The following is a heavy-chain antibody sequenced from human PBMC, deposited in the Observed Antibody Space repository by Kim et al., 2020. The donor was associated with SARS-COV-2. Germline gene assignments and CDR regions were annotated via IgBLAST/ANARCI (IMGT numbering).Heavy chain of an antibody. CDR3: AKPTAKRKEVGPVDY. Sequence: GGSLRLSCAASGFTFDDYAMHWVRQAPGKGLEWVSGISWNSGSIGYADSVKGRFTISRDNAKNSLYLQMNSLRAEDTALYYCAKPTAKRKEVGPVDYWGQGTLVTVSS. CDR2: ISWNSGSI. CDR1: GFTFDDYA. D-gene: IGHD2-21*02. V-gene: IGHV3-9*01. J-gene: IGHJ4*02.